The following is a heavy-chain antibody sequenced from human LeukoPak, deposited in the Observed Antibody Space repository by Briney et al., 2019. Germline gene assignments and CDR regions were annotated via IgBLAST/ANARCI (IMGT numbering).Heavy chain of an antibody. CDR3: ARGGGLHDFWSGYAVKYFDY. D-gene: IGHD3-3*01. CDR2: ISAYNGNT. CDR1: GYTFTSYG. V-gene: IGHV1-18*01. Sequence: ASVKVSCKASGYTFTSYGISWVRQAPGQGLEWMGWISAYNGNTNYAQKLQGRVTMTTDTSTSTAYMELRSLRSDDTAVYYCARGGGLHDFWSGYAVKYFDYWGQGTLVTVSS. J-gene: IGHJ4*02.